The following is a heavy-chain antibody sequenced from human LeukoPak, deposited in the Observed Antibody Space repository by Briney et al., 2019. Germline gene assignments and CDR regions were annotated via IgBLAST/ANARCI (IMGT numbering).Heavy chain of an antibody. D-gene: IGHD6-6*01. CDR1: GGSISNYY. Sequence: KPSETLSLTCTVSGGSISNYYWSWLRQPAGKGLEWIGRIYASGSTNYNPSLKSRITMSLDTSKNHFSLKLTSVTDADTAMYYCASDYSSSLGYWGQGTLVTVSS. CDR3: ASDYSSSLGY. CDR2: IYASGST. V-gene: IGHV4-4*07. J-gene: IGHJ4*02.